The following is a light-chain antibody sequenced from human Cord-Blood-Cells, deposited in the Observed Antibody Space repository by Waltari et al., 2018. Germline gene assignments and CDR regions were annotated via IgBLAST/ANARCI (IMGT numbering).Light chain of an antibody. V-gene: IGLV2-14*01. CDR3: SSYTSSSTWV. CDR1: SSDVGGYNY. Sequence: QSALTQPASVSGSPGQSITISCTGTSSDVGGYNYVSWYQQHPGKAPKLMLEEVSSRPSGVSNRCAVSKSGNTASLNISGLEADNEADYYCSSYTSSSTWVFGGGTKLTGL. J-gene: IGLJ3*02. CDR2: EVS.